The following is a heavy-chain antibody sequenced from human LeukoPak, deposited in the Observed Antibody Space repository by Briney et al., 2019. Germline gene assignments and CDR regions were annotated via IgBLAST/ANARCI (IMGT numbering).Heavy chain of an antibody. D-gene: IGHD3-22*01. V-gene: IGHV3-23*01. CDR3: ARHGRIVVVIYAFDI. J-gene: IGHJ3*02. Sequence: GGSLRLSCAASGFTFSSYAMSWVRQAPGKGLEWVSAISGSGGSTYYADSVKGRFTISRDNSKNTLYLQMNSLRAEDTAVYYCARHGRIVVVIYAFDIWGQGTMVTVSS. CDR2: ISGSGGST. CDR1: GFTFSSYA.